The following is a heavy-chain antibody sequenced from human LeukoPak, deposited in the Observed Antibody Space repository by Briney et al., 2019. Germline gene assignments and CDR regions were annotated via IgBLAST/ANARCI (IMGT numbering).Heavy chain of an antibody. D-gene: IGHD2-15*01. CDR3: ARDPSRMVGGG. J-gene: IGHJ4*02. CDR1: GFTFSSYW. Sequence: GGSLRLSCAASGFTFSSYWMHWVRKPPGKGLGWVSRINSDGSSTSYADSVKGRFTISRDNSKNTLYLQMNSLRAEDTAVYYCARDPSRMVGGGWGQGTLVTVSS. V-gene: IGHV3-74*01. CDR2: INSDGSST.